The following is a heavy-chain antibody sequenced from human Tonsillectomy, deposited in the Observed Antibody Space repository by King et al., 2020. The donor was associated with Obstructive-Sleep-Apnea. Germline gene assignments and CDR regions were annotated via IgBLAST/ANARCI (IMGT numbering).Heavy chain of an antibody. CDR1: GFTFSSYS. V-gene: IGHV3-21*01. Sequence: VQLVESGGGLVKPGGSLRLSCAASGFTFSSYSMNWVRQAPGKGLEWVSSISSSSSYIYYADSVKGRFTISRDNAKNSLYLQMNSLRAEDTAVYYCARDLVGGYDSGYWGQGTLVTVSS. CDR3: ARDLVGGYDSGY. J-gene: IGHJ4*02. CDR2: ISSSSSYI. D-gene: IGHD5-12*01.